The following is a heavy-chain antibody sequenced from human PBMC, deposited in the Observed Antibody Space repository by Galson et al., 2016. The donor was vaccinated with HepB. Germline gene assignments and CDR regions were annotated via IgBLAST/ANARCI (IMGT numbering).Heavy chain of an antibody. V-gene: IGHV3-23*01. J-gene: IGHJ4*02. CDR2: ISSSGDRV. Sequence: SLRLSCAVSGFTFSIYAMSWVRQAPGKGLEWVSAISSSGDRVYYAYSVKGRFTISRDNSKNTSYLQMNSLRAEDAAVYYCAKDGGPEYGGSSRAPYYCDYWGQGTLVTVSS. D-gene: IGHD6-6*01. CDR1: GFTFSIYA. CDR3: AKDGGPEYGGSSRAPYYCDY.